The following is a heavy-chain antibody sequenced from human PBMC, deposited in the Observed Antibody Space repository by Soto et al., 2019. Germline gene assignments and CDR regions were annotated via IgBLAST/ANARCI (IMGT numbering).Heavy chain of an antibody. CDR2: VHISGHS. D-gene: IGHD1-1*01. Sequence: QVHLQESGPGLVAPSGTLSLTCTLSGGSVRAPDWWNCVRQSPDKGLEWITEVHISGHSNYNPSLRSRVSVSIDSSTNQFYLNLNSVTAADTAIYYCARVRQGCSANNCYFDPWGQGTQVTISS. V-gene: IGHV4-4*02. CDR3: ARVRQGCSANNCYFDP. CDR1: GGSVRAPDW. J-gene: IGHJ5*01.